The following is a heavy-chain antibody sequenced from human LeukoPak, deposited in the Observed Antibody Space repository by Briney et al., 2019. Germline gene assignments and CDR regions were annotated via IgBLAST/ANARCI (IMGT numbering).Heavy chain of an antibody. J-gene: IGHJ4*02. CDR1: GFTFSSYA. CDR3: AREGRAKLQTYTQELGY. CDR2: ISSSSSTI. D-gene: IGHD4-4*01. V-gene: IGHV3-48*02. Sequence: QTGGSLRLSCAASGFTFSSYAMHWVRQAPGKGLEWVSYISSSSSTIYYADSVKGRFTISRDNAKNSLYLQMNSLRDEDTAVYYCAREGRAKLQTYTQELGYWGQGTLVTVSS.